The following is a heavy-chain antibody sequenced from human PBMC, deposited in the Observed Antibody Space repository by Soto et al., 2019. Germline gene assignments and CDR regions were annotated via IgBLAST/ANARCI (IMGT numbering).Heavy chain of an antibody. D-gene: IGHD3-3*01. CDR1: GYNFAGYW. CDR3: ARGGVSTRTFDY. CDR2: IYPSDSDT. J-gene: IGHJ4*02. V-gene: IGHV5-51*01. Sequence: GESLKISCKGSGYNFAGYWIAWVRQMPGKGLELMGIIYPSDSDTRYRPSFQGQVTISADKSISSTYLQWSSLRASDTAMYYCARGGVSTRTFDYWGQGTPVTVSS.